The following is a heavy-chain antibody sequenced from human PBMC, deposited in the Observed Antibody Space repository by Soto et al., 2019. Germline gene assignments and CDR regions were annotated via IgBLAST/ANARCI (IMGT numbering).Heavy chain of an antibody. V-gene: IGHV4-31*03. J-gene: IGHJ4*02. CDR3: SRGILV. CDR1: GGSMNSGGYC. D-gene: IGHD2-15*01. CDR2: ISYGWTT. Sequence: QVQLQEPGPGLVKPSQTLSLTCTVSGGSMNSGGYCWNWIRQHPGEGLEWIGCISYGWTTSYNPSLKSRLTISVYTSKNQFSLMLNSVTAADTAVYYCSRGILVWGQGTLITVSS.